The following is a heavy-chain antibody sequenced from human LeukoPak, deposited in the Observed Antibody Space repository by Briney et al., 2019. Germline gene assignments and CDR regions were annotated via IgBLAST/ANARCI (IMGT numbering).Heavy chain of an antibody. D-gene: IGHD6-13*01. CDR3: ARAKQQLPPNWFDP. CDR2: ISSGSSYI. V-gene: IGHV3-21*01. CDR1: GFTFSSYS. J-gene: IGHJ5*02. Sequence: PGGSLRLSCAASGFTFSSYSMTWVRQAPGKGLEWVSSISSGSSYIYYADSVKGRFTISRDNAKNSLYLQMNSLRAEDTAVYYCARAKQQLPPNWFDPWGQGTLVTVSS.